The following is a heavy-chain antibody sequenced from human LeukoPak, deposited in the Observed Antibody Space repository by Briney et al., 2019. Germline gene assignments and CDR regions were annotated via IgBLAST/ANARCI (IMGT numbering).Heavy chain of an antibody. CDR2: ISYDGSNK. Sequence: PGGSLRLSCAASGFTFSSYAMHWVRQAPGKGLEWVAVISYDGSNKYYADSVKGRFTISRDNSKNTLYLQMNSLRAEDTAAYYCARDLWLRGYYYYIDFWGKGTTVTVSS. CDR3: ARDLWLRGYYYYIDF. CDR1: GFTFSSYA. V-gene: IGHV3-30*04. J-gene: IGHJ6*03. D-gene: IGHD5-12*01.